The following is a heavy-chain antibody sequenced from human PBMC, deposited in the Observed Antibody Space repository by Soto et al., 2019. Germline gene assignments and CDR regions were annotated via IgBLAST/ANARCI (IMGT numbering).Heavy chain of an antibody. CDR2: ISAYNGNT. Sequence: ASVKVSCKASGYTFTSYGISWVRQAPGQGLEWMGWISAYNGNTNYAQKLQGRVTMTTDTSTSTAYMELRSLRSDDTAVYYCARDWHYYDSSGSYGMDVWGQGTTVTVSS. J-gene: IGHJ6*02. D-gene: IGHD3-22*01. CDR3: ARDWHYYDSSGSYGMDV. CDR1: GYTFTSYG. V-gene: IGHV1-18*01.